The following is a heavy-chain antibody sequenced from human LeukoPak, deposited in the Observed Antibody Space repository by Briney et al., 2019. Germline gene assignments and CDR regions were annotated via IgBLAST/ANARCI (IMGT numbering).Heavy chain of an antibody. D-gene: IGHD6-6*01. Sequence: GRSLRLSCAASGFTFSSYGMHWVRQAPGKGLEWVAFIRYDGSNKYYADSVKGRFTISRDNSKNTLYLQMNSLRAEDTAVYYCAPDDEPYSSSSYFDYWGQGTLVTVSS. CDR3: APDDEPYSSSSYFDY. V-gene: IGHV3-30*02. J-gene: IGHJ4*02. CDR1: GFTFSSYG. CDR2: IRYDGSNK.